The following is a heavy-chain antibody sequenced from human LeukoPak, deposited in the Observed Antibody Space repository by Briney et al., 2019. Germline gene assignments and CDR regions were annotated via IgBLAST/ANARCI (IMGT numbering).Heavy chain of an antibody. CDR3: ARGRTGAAALDF. V-gene: IGHV4-34*01. Sequence: SETLSLTCAVYGGSFSGHYWTWIRQPPGKGLEWIGESTHSGSTNYNPSLKSRVTISVDTSKNQFSLKLTSVSAADTAVYHCARGRTGAAALDFWGPGTLVTVSS. J-gene: IGHJ4*02. CDR2: STHSGST. CDR1: GGSFSGHY. D-gene: IGHD2-2*01.